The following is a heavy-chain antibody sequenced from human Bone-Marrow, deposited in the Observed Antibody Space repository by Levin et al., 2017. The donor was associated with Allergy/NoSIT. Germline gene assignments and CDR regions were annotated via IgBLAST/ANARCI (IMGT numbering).Heavy chain of an antibody. CDR2: VDPADGET. CDR1: GHKFRDYF. V-gene: IGHV1-69-2*01. J-gene: IGHJ6*02. CDR3: ATDISQCSDGVCEPRGYGMDV. Sequence: ASVKVSCKVSGHKFRDYFIHWVHQAPGKGLEWMGRVDPADGETVYAEKFQGRVTITADTSTDTAYMELSSLRSDDSALYFCATDISQCSDGVCEPRGYGMDVWGQGTTVSVS. D-gene: IGHD5/OR15-5a*01.